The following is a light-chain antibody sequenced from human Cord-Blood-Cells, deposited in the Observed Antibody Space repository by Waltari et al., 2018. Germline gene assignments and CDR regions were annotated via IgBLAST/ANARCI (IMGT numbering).Light chain of an antibody. Sequence: QSALTQPASVSGSPGQSIPISCTGTSSAVGSHNLVSWYQQHPGNAPKPMIYEVSKRPSGVSNRFSGSKSGNTASLTISGLQAEDEADYYCCSYAGSSTWVFGGGTKLTVL. CDR1: SSAVGSHNL. V-gene: IGLV2-23*02. CDR2: EVS. CDR3: CSYAGSSTWV. J-gene: IGLJ3*02.